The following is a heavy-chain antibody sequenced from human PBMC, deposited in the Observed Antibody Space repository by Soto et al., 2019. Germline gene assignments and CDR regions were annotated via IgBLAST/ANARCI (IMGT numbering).Heavy chain of an antibody. Sequence: QVQLVESGGGVVQPGRSLRLSCAASGFTFSSYGMHWVRQAPGKGLEWVAVIWYDGSNKYYADSVKGRFTISRDNSKNTLYLQMNSLRAEDTAVYYCARELVVPASRYYYYYIDVWGKGTTVTVSS. V-gene: IGHV3-33*01. CDR1: GFTFSSYG. CDR2: IWYDGSNK. CDR3: ARELVVPASRYYYYYIDV. J-gene: IGHJ6*03. D-gene: IGHD2-2*01.